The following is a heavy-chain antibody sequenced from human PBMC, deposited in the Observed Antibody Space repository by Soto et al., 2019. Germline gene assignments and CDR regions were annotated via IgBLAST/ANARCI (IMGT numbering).Heavy chain of an antibody. Sequence: ASVKLSCTASGYTFTSYYMHLVRQAPGQGLEWMGIINPSGGSTNYAQKLQGRVAMTRDTSTSTVYMELNSLRSEDTAVYYCARPPYPGCINAVCYPLDYWGQGTLVTVSS. J-gene: IGHJ4*02. CDR3: ARPPYPGCINAVCYPLDY. D-gene: IGHD2-8*01. CDR2: INPSGGST. CDR1: GYTFTSYY. V-gene: IGHV1-46*01.